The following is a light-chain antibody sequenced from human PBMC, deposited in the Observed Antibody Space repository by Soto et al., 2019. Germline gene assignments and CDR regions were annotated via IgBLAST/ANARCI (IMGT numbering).Light chain of an antibody. J-gene: IGKJ5*01. CDR1: QSISSY. CDR3: QQSYSTPIT. V-gene: IGKV1-39*01. Sequence: DIQMTQYPSSLSASVGDRVTITCRASQSISSYLNWYQQKPGKAPKLLIYAASSLQSGVPSRFSGSGSGTDFTLTISSLQPEDFATYYCQQSYSTPITFGQGRLLEVK. CDR2: AAS.